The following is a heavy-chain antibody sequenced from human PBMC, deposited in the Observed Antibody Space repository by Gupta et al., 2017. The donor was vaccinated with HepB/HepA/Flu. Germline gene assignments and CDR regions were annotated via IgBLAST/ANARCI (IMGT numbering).Heavy chain of an antibody. CDR3: TTDPQWGH. J-gene: IGHJ4*02. CDR1: GLTFNEAW. Sequence: EVQLVESGGGLVKPGGSLRLSCIASGLTFNEAWMNWVRQAPGKGLEWVGRTRSENDGGAIEYAAPVKGRFTIARDDSKKTVYLQMRSLKSEDTAVYDCTTDPQWGHWGQGTLVTVSS. D-gene: IGHD2-8*01. CDR2: TRSENDGGAI. V-gene: IGHV3-15*01.